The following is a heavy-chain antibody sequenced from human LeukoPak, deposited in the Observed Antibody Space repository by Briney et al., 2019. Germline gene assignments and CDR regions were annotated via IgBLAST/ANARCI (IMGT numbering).Heavy chain of an antibody. CDR2: ITSRDGGT. J-gene: IGHJ4*02. CDR3: AKDRPNYYDSSGHYYRRNGDY. V-gene: IGHV3-23*01. CDR1: GFTFSIYA. Sequence: GGSLRLSCAASGFTFSIYAKSWVRQAPGKGLEWVSSITSRDGGTFYAESVKGRFTISRDNSENTLYLQMNSLRAEDTAVYYCAKDRPNYYDSSGHYYRRNGDYWGQGTLVTVSS. D-gene: IGHD3-22*01.